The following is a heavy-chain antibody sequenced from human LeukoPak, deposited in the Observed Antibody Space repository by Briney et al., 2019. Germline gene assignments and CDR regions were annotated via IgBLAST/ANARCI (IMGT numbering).Heavy chain of an antibody. D-gene: IGHD5-12*01. CDR3: ARDWSGYDYSFDY. Sequence: GGSLRLSCAASGFTFSSYSMNWVRQAPGKGLEWVSSISSSSSYIYYADSVKGRFTISRDNAKNSLYLQMNSLRAEDTAVYYCARDWSGYDYSFDYWGQGTLVTVSS. J-gene: IGHJ4*02. CDR2: ISSSSSYI. V-gene: IGHV3-21*01. CDR1: GFTFSSYS.